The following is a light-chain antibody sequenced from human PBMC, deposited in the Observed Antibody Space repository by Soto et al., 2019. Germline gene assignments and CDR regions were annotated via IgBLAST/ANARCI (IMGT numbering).Light chain of an antibody. CDR2: GAS. Sequence: IQMAQSPSSLSASVGDTITITFLSSRNINTYLNWYQQKPGKAPKLLIFGASSLQSGVPSRFSGSGSGTEFTLTISSLQPDDFATYYCQQYNSYSPVTFGPGTKVDIK. V-gene: IGKV1-5*01. CDR3: QQYNSYSPVT. J-gene: IGKJ3*01. CDR1: RNINTY.